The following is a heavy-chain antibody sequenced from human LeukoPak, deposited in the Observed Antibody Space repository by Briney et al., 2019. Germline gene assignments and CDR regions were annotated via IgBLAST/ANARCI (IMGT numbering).Heavy chain of an antibody. J-gene: IGHJ5*02. CDR1: GFTFSGSA. V-gene: IGHV3-73*01. D-gene: IGHD4-23*01. CDR2: IGSKANSYAT. CDR3: TSAAGLRWFS. Sequence: GGSLRLSCAASGFTFSGSAMHWVRQASGKGLEWVGRIGSKANSYATAYAASVKGRFTISRDDSKNTAYLQMNSLKIEDTAVYYCTSAAGLRWFSWGQGTLVTVSS.